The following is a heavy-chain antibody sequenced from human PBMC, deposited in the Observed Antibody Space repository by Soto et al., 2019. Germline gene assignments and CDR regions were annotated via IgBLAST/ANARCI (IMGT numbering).Heavy chain of an antibody. J-gene: IGHJ4*02. Sequence: PGGSLRLSCAASGLGFGVYPMDWVRQAPGKGLEWVSYIGARGFPIYYADSVRGRFAMSRDNANNSVFLQMDSLRAEDTAQYFCATEPFDYWGRGALVTVSS. V-gene: IGHV3-48*04. CDR2: IGARGFPI. CDR1: GLGFGVYP. CDR3: ATEPFDY.